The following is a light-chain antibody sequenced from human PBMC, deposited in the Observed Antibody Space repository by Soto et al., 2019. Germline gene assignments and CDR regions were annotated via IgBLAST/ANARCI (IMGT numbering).Light chain of an antibody. CDR3: SSYKSRSIYV. CDR2: DVT. Sequence: QSVLTQPASVSGSPGQSITISCSGTRGDVGGYNYVYWHQHHPGKAPKLLIYDVTNRPSGVSNRFSASKSGNTASLTISGLQPEDEDDYYCSSYKSRSIYVFGTGTKVTVL. J-gene: IGLJ1*01. V-gene: IGLV2-14*03. CDR1: RGDVGGYNY.